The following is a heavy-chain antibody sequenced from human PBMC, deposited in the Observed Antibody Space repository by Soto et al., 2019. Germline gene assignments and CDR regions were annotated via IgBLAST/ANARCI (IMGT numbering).Heavy chain of an antibody. V-gene: IGHV1-18*01. CDR3: ARDKHTHTVTSAWFEP. D-gene: IGHD4-17*01. Sequence: QVQLVQSGAEVKKPGASVKVSCKASGYTFTSYGISWVRQAPGQGLEWMGWISAYNGKTNYAQKLQGRVTMTTDTSTSTAYMGLRSLRPDDTAVYDCARDKHTHTVTSAWFEPWGQGTLVTVSS. CDR1: GYTFTSYG. CDR2: ISAYNGKT. J-gene: IGHJ5*02.